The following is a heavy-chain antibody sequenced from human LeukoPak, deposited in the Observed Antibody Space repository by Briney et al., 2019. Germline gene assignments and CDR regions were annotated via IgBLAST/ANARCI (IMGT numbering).Heavy chain of an antibody. CDR3: AGSSTAIDY. Sequence: GGSLRLSCAASGFTFSDYYMSWVRQAPGKGLEWVSYISSSGSTMYYADSVKGRFTVSRDNAKNSLYLQMNSLRAEDTAVYFCAGSSTAIDYWGQGTLVTVSS. CDR2: ISSSGSTM. V-gene: IGHV3-11*04. D-gene: IGHD5-18*01. J-gene: IGHJ4*02. CDR1: GFTFSDYY.